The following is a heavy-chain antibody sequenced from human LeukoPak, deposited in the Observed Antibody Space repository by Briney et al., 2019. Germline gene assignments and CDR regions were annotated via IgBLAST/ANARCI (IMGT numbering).Heavy chain of an antibody. J-gene: IGHJ2*01. CDR2: IKQDGSEK. V-gene: IGHV3-7*01. CDR3: ASYIAVAAPYWYFDL. Sequence: GSLRLSCAASGFTFSSYWMTWVRQAPGKGLEGVANIKQDGSEKYYVDSVKGRFTISRDNAKNSLYLQMNSLRAEDTAVYYCASYIAVAAPYWYFDLWGRGTLVTVSS. CDR1: GFTFSSYW. D-gene: IGHD6-19*01.